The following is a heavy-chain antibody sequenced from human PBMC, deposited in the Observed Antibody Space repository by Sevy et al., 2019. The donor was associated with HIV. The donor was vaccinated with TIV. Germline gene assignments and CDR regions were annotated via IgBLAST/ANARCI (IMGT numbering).Heavy chain of an antibody. CDR1: GLTLSSCG. CDR3: AKDFTGFYGMDV. V-gene: IGHV3-30*18. Sequence: GGSLRLSCAASGLTLSSCGMHWARQAPGKGLEWVAVISYDGSNKYYAESVKGRFTISKDTSKNTLYLQMNSLRAEDTAVYYWAKDFTGFYGMDVWGQGATVTVSS. CDR2: ISYDGSNK. J-gene: IGHJ6*02.